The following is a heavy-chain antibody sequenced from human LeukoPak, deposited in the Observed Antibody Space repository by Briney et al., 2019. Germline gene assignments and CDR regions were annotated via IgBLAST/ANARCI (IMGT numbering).Heavy chain of an antibody. D-gene: IGHD6-19*01. Sequence: SETLSLTCTVSGDSISNYYWSWIRLAPGKGLEWIGNIHNSVNINYNPALKSRVTISIDTSKNQFSLRLNSMTAADTAVYYCARTKQWLAFDIWGQGTVVTVSS. CDR3: ARTKQWLAFDI. CDR2: IHNSVNI. V-gene: IGHV4-59*01. CDR1: GDSISNYY. J-gene: IGHJ3*02.